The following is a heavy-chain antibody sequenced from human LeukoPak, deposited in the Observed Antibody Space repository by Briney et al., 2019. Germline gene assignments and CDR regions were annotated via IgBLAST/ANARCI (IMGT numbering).Heavy chain of an antibody. V-gene: IGHV3-64*01. CDR2: IDPNGEAS. CDR3: AAQGGRTGAYDP. CDR1: GFTFSGCV. Sequence: GGSLRPSCAASGFTFSGCVMLWVRQAPGMGLEYVSSIDPNGEASYYANSVKGRFSISRDNSNNMLYLQMGSLTSADMGVYYCAAQGGRTGAYDPWGQGTLVTVAS. D-gene: IGHD3/OR15-3a*01. J-gene: IGHJ5*02.